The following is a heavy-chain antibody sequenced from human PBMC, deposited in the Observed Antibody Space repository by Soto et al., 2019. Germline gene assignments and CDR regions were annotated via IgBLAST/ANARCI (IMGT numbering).Heavy chain of an antibody. V-gene: IGHV4-34*01. Sequence: QVQLQQWGAGLLKASETLSLTCAVVGDSLRGQSWNWIRQSPGKGLEWIGELDQSGGTNYNPSLKSRAIISDDTSKNPFSLTLTSVTAADTAVYYCAREDSYGWSGESLDVWCQGTTVTVSS. CDR2: LDQSGGT. J-gene: IGHJ6*02. CDR1: GDSLRGQS. CDR3: AREDSYGWSGESLDV. D-gene: IGHD6-19*01.